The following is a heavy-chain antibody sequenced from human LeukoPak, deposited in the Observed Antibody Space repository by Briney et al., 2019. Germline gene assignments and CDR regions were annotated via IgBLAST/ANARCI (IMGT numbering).Heavy chain of an antibody. CDR1: GYSFTSYA. V-gene: IGHV7-4-1*02. D-gene: IGHD3-10*01. CDR2: INTGTGNP. Sequence: ASVKVSCKTSGYSFTSYAMNWVRQAPGQGLEFMGWINTGTGNPTYAQGFTGRFVFSLDTSVSTAYLQISTLKPEDTAVYYCASFGAHSFDYWGQGTLVTVSS. CDR3: ASFGAHSFDY. J-gene: IGHJ4*02.